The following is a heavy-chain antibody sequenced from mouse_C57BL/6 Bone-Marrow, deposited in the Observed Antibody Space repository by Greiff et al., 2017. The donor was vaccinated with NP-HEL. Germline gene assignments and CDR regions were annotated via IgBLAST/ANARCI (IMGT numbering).Heavy chain of an antibody. D-gene: IGHD1-1*01. CDR2: IDPSDSYT. CDR1: GYTFTSYW. V-gene: IGHV1-69*01. J-gene: IGHJ1*03. CDR3: ARGDGRWYFDV. Sequence: QVQLKQPGAELVMPGASVKLSCKASGYTFTSYWMHWVKQRPGQGLEWIGEIDPSDSYTNYNQKFKGKSTLTVDKSSSTAYMQLSSLTSEDSAVYYCARGDGRWYFDVWGTGTTVTVSS.